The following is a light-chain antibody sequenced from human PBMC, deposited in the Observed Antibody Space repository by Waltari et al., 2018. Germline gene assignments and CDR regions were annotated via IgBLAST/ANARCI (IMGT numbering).Light chain of an antibody. CDR1: NSDIGVHTY. CDR3: SSYTLTTSV. CDR2: DVY. Sequence: QSALTQPASVSGSPGQSITISCSGANSDIGVHTYVSWYQQHPGKAPKLLIYDVYYRPSGVSLRFSGSKSGNTSSLTISGLQPEDEADYYCSSYTLTTSVFGGGTKVTVL. J-gene: IGLJ2*01. V-gene: IGLV2-14*03.